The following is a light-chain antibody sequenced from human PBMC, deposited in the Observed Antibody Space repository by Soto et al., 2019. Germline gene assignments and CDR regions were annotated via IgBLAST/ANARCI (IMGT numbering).Light chain of an antibody. CDR2: GAS. V-gene: IGKV3-20*01. CDR1: QSVSSSY. J-gene: IGKJ1*01. Sequence: EIVLTQSPGTLSLSPGERATLSCRASQSVSSSYLAWYQQKPGQAPSLLIYGASSRATGIPDRFSGSGSGTDFTLTISSLEPADFAVYYCQQYASSLWTFGRGTKVEIK. CDR3: QQYASSLWT.